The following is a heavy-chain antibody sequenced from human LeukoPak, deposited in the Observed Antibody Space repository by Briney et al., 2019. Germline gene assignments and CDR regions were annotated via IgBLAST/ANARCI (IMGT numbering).Heavy chain of an antibody. J-gene: IGHJ4*02. CDR2: INHSGST. D-gene: IGHD6-19*01. V-gene: IGHV4-34*01. CDR1: GGSFSGYY. Sequence: SETLSLTCAVYGGSFSGYYWSWIRQPPGKGLEWIGEINHSGSTNYNPSLKGRVTISVDTSKNQFSLKLSSVTAADTAVYYCARGWRQWLVRRGDYYFDYWGQGTLVTVSS. CDR3: ARGWRQWLVRRGDYYFDY.